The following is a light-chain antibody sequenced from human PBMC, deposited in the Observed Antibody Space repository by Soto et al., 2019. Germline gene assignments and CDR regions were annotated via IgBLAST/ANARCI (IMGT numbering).Light chain of an antibody. CDR1: QSVSNNY. CDR2: GAS. V-gene: IGKV3-20*01. Sequence: EIVLTQSPGTLALSPGERATLSYRASQSVSNNYLAWYQQKPGQAPSLLIYGASNRATGIPDRFSGSGSGTDFTLTISRLEPEDFAVYYCQQYGSSGTFGQGTKVDIK. J-gene: IGKJ1*01. CDR3: QQYGSSGT.